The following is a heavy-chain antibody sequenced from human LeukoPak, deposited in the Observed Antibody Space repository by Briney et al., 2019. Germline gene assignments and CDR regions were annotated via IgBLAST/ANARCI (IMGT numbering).Heavy chain of an antibody. V-gene: IGHV3-48*02. J-gene: IGHJ4*02. CDR2: ISSSSSTI. CDR3: ARADGYNIEY. D-gene: IGHD5-24*01. CDR1: GFSFSTYS. Sequence: PGGCLRLSCAASGFSFSTYSMNWVRQAPGKGLEWVSYISSSSSTIYYADSVKGRFTISRDNAKNSLYLQMNGLRDEDKAVYYCARADGYNIEYWGQGTLVTVSS.